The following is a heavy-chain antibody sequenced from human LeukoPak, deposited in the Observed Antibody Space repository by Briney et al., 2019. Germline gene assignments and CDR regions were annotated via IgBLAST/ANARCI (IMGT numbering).Heavy chain of an antibody. CDR3: ARGSEGYCSSTGCLYYYYYMDV. J-gene: IGHJ6*03. D-gene: IGHD2-2*01. CDR1: GYTFTSYY. Sequence: GASVKVSCKASGYTFTSYYMHCVRQAPGQGLEWMGIINPSGGSTSYAQKFQGRVTMTRDTSTSTVYMEVSSLRSEDTAVYYCARGSEGYCSSTGCLYYYYYMDVWGKGTTVTVSS. V-gene: IGHV1-46*01. CDR2: INPSGGST.